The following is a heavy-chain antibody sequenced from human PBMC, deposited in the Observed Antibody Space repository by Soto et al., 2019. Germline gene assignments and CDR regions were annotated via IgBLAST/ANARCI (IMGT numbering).Heavy chain of an antibody. CDR3: ARDSPYLVAEFDL. Sequence: GGSLRLSCAASGFTFSSHSMNWVRQAPGKGLEWVSYISSSISTIYYADSVKGRFTISRDNAKNSLYLQMNSLRAEDTAVYYCARDSPYLVAEFDLWGRGTLVTVSS. CDR2: ISSSISTI. CDR1: GFTFSSHS. D-gene: IGHD5-12*01. V-gene: IGHV3-48*01. J-gene: IGHJ2*01.